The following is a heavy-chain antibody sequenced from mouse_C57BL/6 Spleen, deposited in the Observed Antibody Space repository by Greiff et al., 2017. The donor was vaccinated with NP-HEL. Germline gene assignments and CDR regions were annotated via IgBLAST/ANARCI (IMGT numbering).Heavy chain of an antibody. D-gene: IGHD2-3*01. J-gene: IGHJ4*01. CDR3: ARVVYDSAMDY. Sequence: EVQVVESGPGLVKPSQSLSLTCSVTGYSITSGYYWNWIRQFPGNKLEWMGYISYDGSNNYNPSLKNRISITRDTSKNQFFLKLNSVTTEDTATYYCARVVYDSAMDYWGQGTSVTVSS. CDR1: GYSITSGYY. CDR2: ISYDGSN. V-gene: IGHV3-6*01.